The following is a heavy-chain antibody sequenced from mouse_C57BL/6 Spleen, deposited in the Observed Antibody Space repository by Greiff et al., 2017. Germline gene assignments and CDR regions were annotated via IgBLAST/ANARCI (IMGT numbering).Heavy chain of an antibody. V-gene: IGHV5-6*01. D-gene: IGHD2-1*01. CDR2: ISSGGSYT. Sequence: EVQLVEPGGDLVKPGGSLKLSCAASGFTFSSYGMSWVRQTPDKRLEWVATISSGGSYTYYPDSVKGRYTISRDNAKNTLYLQMSSLKSEDTAMYYCARDEDYGNYEVWFADWGQGTLVTVSA. CDR3: ARDEDYGNYEVWFAD. CDR1: GFTFSSYG. J-gene: IGHJ3*01.